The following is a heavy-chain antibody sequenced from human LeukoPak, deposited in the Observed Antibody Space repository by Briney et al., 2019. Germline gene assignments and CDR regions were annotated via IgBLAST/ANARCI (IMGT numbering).Heavy chain of an antibody. D-gene: IGHD1-26*01. CDR3: ARDRLTSGSYFFDY. CDR2: ISGRSSTI. CDR1: AFTFSDYS. J-gene: IGHJ4*02. Sequence: PGGSLRLSCAASAFTFSDYSMNWVRQAPGKGLELISYISGRSSTIYYADSVRGRFTISRDNAKNSMYLQMNSLRAEDTAVYYCARDRLTSGSYFFDYWGQGTLVTVSS. V-gene: IGHV3-48*01.